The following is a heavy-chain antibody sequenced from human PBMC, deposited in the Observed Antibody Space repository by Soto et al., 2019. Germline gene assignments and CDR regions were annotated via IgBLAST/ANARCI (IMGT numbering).Heavy chain of an antibody. Sequence: EVQLVESGGGLVQPGASLRLSCAASGFTFSYYWMHWVRQAPGKGLVWVSRIHSDGSSTTYADSVKGRFSISRDNARNTVYLQMHSLSAEDTAVYYCARGDRGAFDLWGQGTVLTVSS. D-gene: IGHD1-26*01. J-gene: IGHJ3*01. CDR1: GFTFSYYW. CDR3: ARGDRGAFDL. V-gene: IGHV3-74*01. CDR2: IHSDGSST.